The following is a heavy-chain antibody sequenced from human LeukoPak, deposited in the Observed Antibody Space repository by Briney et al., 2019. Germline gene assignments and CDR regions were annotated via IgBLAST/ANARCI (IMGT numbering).Heavy chain of an antibody. CDR1: GGSISSHY. Sequence: SETLSLTCTVSGGSISSHYWSWIRQPPGKGLEWIGYIYYSGSTNYNPSLKSRVTISLDTSKNQFSLKLSSVTAADTAVYYCARDPCGGGCFYNWFDPWGQGTLVTVSS. CDR3: ARDPCGGGCFYNWFDP. D-gene: IGHD2-21*02. CDR2: IYYSGST. V-gene: IGHV4-59*11. J-gene: IGHJ5*02.